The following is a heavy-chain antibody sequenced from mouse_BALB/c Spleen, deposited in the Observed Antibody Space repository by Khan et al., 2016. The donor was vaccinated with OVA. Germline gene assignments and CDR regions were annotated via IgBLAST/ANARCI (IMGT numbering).Heavy chain of an antibody. Sequence: VKLQQSGAELAKPGASVKMSCKASGYTFTTYWRHWVKQRPGQGLEWIGYINPTSGYTDYNQKLKDKATLTADKSSSTAYMQLSSLTSDDSAVYYCARDRIDYWGQGTTLTVSS. CDR2: INPTSGYT. CDR3: ARDRIDY. CDR1: GYTFTTYW. V-gene: IGHV1-7*01. J-gene: IGHJ2*01.